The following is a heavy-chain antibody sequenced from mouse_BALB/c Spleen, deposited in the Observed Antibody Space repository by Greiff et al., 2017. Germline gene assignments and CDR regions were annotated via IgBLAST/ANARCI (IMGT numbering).Heavy chain of an antibody. V-gene: IGHV5-12-2*01. Sequence: EVKVVESGGGLVQPGGSLKLSCAASGFTFSSYTMSWVRQTPEKRLEWVAYISNGGGSTYYPDTVKGRFTISRDNAKNTLYLQMSSLKSEDTAMYYCARLVGNFYYYAMDYWGQGTSVTVSS. CDR3: ARLVGNFYYYAMDY. D-gene: IGHD2-1*01. J-gene: IGHJ4*01. CDR1: GFTFSSYT. CDR2: ISNGGGST.